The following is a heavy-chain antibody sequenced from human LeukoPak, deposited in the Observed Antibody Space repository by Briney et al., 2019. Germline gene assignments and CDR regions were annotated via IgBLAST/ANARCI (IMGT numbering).Heavy chain of an antibody. CDR1: GYTFTSYY. CDR3: ARLRTYYYDSSGRGDFDY. V-gene: IGHV1-46*01. CDR2: INPGGGST. D-gene: IGHD3-22*01. J-gene: IGHJ4*02. Sequence: ASVKVSCKASGYTFTSYYMHWVRQAPGQGLMWMGIINPGGGSTTYAQKFQGRVTMTRDTSTSTVYMELSSLRSEDTAVYYCARLRTYYYDSSGRGDFDYWGQGTLVTVSS.